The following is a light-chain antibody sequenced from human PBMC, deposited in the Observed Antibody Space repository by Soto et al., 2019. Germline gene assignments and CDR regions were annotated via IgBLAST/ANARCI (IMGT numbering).Light chain of an antibody. CDR1: SSNIGAGYD. CDR3: QSYDSTLSVV. J-gene: IGLJ2*01. CDR2: DNS. V-gene: IGLV1-40*01. Sequence: QSALTQPPSVSGAPGQRVTISCTGSSSNIGAGYDVHWYQQLPGTAPKLLIYDNSNRPSGVPDRLSGSKSGTSASLAITGLQAEDEADYYCQSYDSTLSVVFGGGTKLTVL.